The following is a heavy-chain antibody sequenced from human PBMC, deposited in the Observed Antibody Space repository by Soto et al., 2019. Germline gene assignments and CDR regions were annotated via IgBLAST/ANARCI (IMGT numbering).Heavy chain of an antibody. CDR1: GYTFTSYD. J-gene: IGHJ6*02. CDR3: AKGCGRYCSGGNENYYGMDV. Sequence: QVQLVQSGAEVKKPGASVKVSCKASGYTFTSYDINWVRQATGQGLEWMGWMNPNSGNTGYAQKFQGRVTMPRNTSISTANTELSSLRPEDTAVYYCAKGCGRYCSGGNENYYGMDVWGQGTTVTVSS. CDR2: MNPNSGNT. D-gene: IGHD2-15*01. V-gene: IGHV1-8*01.